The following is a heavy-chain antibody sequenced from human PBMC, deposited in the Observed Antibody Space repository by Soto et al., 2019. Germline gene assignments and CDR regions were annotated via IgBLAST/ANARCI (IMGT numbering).Heavy chain of an antibody. J-gene: IGHJ4*02. Sequence: EVQLVESGGGLVQPGGSLRLSCVASEFTFSSYEMNWVRQAPGKGLEWVSSISSSSSYIYYADSVKGRFTISRDNAKNSLYLQMNSLRAEDTAVYYCAPMTTVTPGFDYWGQGTLVTVSS. CDR3: APMTTVTPGFDY. V-gene: IGHV3-48*03. CDR2: ISSSSSYI. D-gene: IGHD4-17*01. CDR1: EFTFSSYE.